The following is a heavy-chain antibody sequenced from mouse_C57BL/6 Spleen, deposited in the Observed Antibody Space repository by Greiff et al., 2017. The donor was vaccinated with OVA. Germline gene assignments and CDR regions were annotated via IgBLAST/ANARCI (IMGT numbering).Heavy chain of an antibody. CDR1: GYTFTSYW. J-gene: IGHJ4*01. V-gene: IGHV1-59*01. CDR3: ARDYVSSPYAMDY. CDR2: IDPSDSYT. Sequence: QVQLQQPGAELVRPGTSVKLSCKASGYTFTSYWMHWVKQRPGQGLEWIGVIDPSDSYTNYNQKFKGKATLTVDTSSSTAYMQLSSLTSEDTAVYYCARDYVSSPYAMDYWGQGTSVTVSS. D-gene: IGHD1-1*01.